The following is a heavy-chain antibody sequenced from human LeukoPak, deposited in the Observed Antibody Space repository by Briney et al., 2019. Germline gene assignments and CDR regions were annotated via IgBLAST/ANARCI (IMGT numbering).Heavy chain of an antibody. D-gene: IGHD3-22*01. CDR2: INPNSGGT. CDR1: GYTFIGYH. V-gene: IGHV1-2*02. J-gene: IGHJ4*02. CDR3: ARAEDYYGSSGYYRIDY. Sequence: GASVKVSCRASGYTFIGYHMHWVRQAPGQGLEWMGWINPNSGGTNYAQKFQGRVTMTRDTSISTVYMEVSSLRSDDTAVYYCARAEDYYGSSGYYRIDYWGQGTLVTVSS.